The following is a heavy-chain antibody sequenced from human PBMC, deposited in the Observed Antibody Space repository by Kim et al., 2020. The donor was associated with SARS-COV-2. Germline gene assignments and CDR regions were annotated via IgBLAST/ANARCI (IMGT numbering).Heavy chain of an antibody. D-gene: IGHD2-21*01. CDR2: INPNSGGT. CDR1: EYTFTGYY. Sequence: ASVKVSCKASEYTFTGYYMHWVRQAPGQGLEWMGWINPNSGGTNYAQKFQGRVTMTRDTSISTAYMELSSLRSDDTAVYYCARAIRNRHPTYGLDYWGQGTLVTVSS. V-gene: IGHV1-2*02. J-gene: IGHJ4*02. CDR3: ARAIRNRHPTYGLDY.